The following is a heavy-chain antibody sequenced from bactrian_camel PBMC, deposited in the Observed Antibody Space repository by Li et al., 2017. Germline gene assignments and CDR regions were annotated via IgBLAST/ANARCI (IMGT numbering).Heavy chain of an antibody. CDR3: AARGPYCYTKLSVADFTY. Sequence: HVQLVESGGGSVQAGGSLRLSCAASGYTYNRNCMAWFKDGEAVAGIWNGGGHRYLAESVKGRFAISHDNAESTVYLDMNNLKVEDTAMYYCAARGPYCYTKLSVADFTYWGQGTQVTVS. D-gene: IGHD2*01. J-gene: IGHJ6*01. V-gene: IGHV3S1*01. CDR1: GYTYNRNC. CDR2: IWNGGGHR.